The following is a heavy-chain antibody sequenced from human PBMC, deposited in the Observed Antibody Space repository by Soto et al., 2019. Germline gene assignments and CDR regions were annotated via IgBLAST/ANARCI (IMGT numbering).Heavy chain of an antibody. J-gene: IGHJ1*01. CDR2: INHSGST. CDR3: ARGNGVAGPLRH. Sequence: QVQLQQWGAGLLKPSETLSLTCAVYGGSFSGYYWSWIRQPPGKGLEWIGEINHSGSTNYNPSLKSRVTISVDTSKNQFSLKLGSVTAADTAVYYCARGNGVAGPLRHWGQGTLVTVSS. CDR1: GGSFSGYY. V-gene: IGHV4-34*01. D-gene: IGHD6-19*01.